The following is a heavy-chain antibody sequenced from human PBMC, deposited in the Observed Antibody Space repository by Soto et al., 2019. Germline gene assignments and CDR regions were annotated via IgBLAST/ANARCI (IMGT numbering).Heavy chain of an antibody. CDR2: IVPIFGTA. Sequence: QVQLVQSGAEVKKPGSSVKVSCKASGGTFSSYAISWVRQAPGQGLEWMGGIVPIFGTANYAQKFQGRVTITADESTSTAHMELSSLRAEDTAVYYCARGGGGRHSSGWPNYFDYWGQGTLVTVSS. CDR1: GGTFSSYA. D-gene: IGHD6-19*01. V-gene: IGHV1-69*12. J-gene: IGHJ4*02. CDR3: ARGGGGRHSSGWPNYFDY.